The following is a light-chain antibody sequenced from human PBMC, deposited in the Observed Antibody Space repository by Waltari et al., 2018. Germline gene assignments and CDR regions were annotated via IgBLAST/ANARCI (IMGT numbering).Light chain of an antibody. CDR3: QHYVRLPAT. V-gene: IGKV3-20*01. CDR1: QSFSRA. J-gene: IGKJ1*01. CDR2: GAS. Sequence: EIVLTQSPGSLSSSSGERVTLSCRASQSFSRALAWYQQKPGQAPRLLIFGASNRATGIPDRFIGSGSETDVSRTISRLEPEDFAVYYCQHYVRLPATFGRGTKVEIK.